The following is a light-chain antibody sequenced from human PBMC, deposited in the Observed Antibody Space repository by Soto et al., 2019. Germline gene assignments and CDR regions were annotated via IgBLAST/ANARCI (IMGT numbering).Light chain of an antibody. J-gene: IGLJ1*01. Sequence: QSALTQPASVSGSPGQSITISCTGTSSDVGAYNSVSWYQQHPGKAPNLIIYDVSTRPSGISDRFSVSKSGNTASLTISGLQAEDESDYYCSSYTISVTYGFGTGTKRTVL. CDR1: SSDVGAYNS. V-gene: IGLV2-14*01. CDR3: SSYTISVTYG. CDR2: DVS.